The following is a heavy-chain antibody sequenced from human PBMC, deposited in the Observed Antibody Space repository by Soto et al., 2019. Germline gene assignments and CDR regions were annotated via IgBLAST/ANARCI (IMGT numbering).Heavy chain of an antibody. J-gene: IGHJ5*02. CDR3: ARVGPWVPYYYDSSPYTFENWFDP. V-gene: IGHV1-46*01. Sequence: VKVSCKAPGDTFTSYYMHWVRQAPGHGLEWMGVINPNGGSTRFAQKFQGRVTMTRDTSTSTVYMELRGLTSEDTAVYYCARVGPWVPYYYDSSPYTFENWFDPWGQGTLVTVSS. CDR2: INPNGGST. D-gene: IGHD3-22*01. CDR1: GDTFTSYY.